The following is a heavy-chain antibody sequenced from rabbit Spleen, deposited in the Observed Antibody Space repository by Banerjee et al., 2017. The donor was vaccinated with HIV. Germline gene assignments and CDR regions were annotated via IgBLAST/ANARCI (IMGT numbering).Heavy chain of an antibody. Sequence: QSLAESGGDLFKPGASLTLTFTASGVSFSISSYMCWVRQAPGKGLEWIACIDAGSSGFTYFATWAKGRFTISKTSSTTVTLQMTSLTVADTATYFCARDTGSSFSSYGMDLWGPGTLVTVS. J-gene: IGHJ6*01. V-gene: IGHV1S40*01. D-gene: IGHD8-1*01. CDR1: GVSFSISSY. CDR2: IDAGSSGFT. CDR3: ARDTGSSFSSYGMDL.